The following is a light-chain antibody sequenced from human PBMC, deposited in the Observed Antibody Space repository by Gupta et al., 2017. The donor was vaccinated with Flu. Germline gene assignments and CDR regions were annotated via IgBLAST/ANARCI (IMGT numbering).Light chain of an antibody. V-gene: IGLV1-47*01. CDR3: AVWDDRGSGWV. Sequence: SVLTQPPSTSGTPGQTVTISCSGRNSNIGSNYVYWFQYVPGTAPKMLISRNSERPSGVPERFSGSRSGTSASLAIGGLRADDEAEYYCAVWDDRGSGWVFGGGTKVTVL. CDR1: NSNIGSNY. CDR2: RNS. J-gene: IGLJ3*02.